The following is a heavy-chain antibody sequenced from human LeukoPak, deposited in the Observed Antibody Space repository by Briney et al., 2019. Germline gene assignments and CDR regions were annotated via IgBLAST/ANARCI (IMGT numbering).Heavy chain of an antibody. Sequence: PGGSLRLSCAASGFTFDDYAMHWVRQAPGKGLEWVSGISWNSGSIGYADSVKGRFTISRDNAKNSLYLQMNSLRAEDTAVYYCARAGGYYYDSSGYEYWGQGTLVTVSS. CDR2: ISWNSGSI. CDR3: ARAGGYYYDSSGYEY. D-gene: IGHD3-22*01. CDR1: GFTFDDYA. J-gene: IGHJ4*02. V-gene: IGHV3-9*01.